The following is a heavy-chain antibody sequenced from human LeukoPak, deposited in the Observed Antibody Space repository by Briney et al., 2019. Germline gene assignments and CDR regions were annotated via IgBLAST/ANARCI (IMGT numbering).Heavy chain of an antibody. CDR3: ASSGLAYDSSGYYSSCFDY. J-gene: IGHJ4*02. Sequence: ASVKVSCKASGGTFSSYAISWVRQAPGQGLEWMGGIIPIFGTANYAQKFQGRVTITTDESTSTAYMELSSLISEDTAVYYCASSGLAYDSSGYYSSCFDYWGQGTLVTVSS. CDR1: GGTFSSYA. D-gene: IGHD3-22*01. V-gene: IGHV1-69*05. CDR2: IIPIFGTA.